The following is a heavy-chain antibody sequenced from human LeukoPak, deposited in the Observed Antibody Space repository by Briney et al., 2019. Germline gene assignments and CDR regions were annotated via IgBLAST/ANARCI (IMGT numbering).Heavy chain of an antibody. CDR2: IKQDESEK. CDR1: GFTFNNYW. CDR3: ARLGPYAHNTFEI. Sequence: GGSLRLSCAASGFTFNNYWMTWVRQAPGKGLEWVANIKQDESEKYYVDSVKGRFTISRDNAKNSLYLQMNSLRAEDAAVYYCARLGPYAHNTFEIWGQGTMVTVSS. D-gene: IGHD2-2*01. J-gene: IGHJ3*02. V-gene: IGHV3-7*01.